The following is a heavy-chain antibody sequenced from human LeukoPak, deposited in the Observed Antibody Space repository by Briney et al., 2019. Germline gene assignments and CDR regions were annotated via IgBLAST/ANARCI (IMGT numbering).Heavy chain of an antibody. CDR3: ARAGSSDFDY. J-gene: IGHJ4*02. CDR2: ISTTCGTT. D-gene: IGHD6-13*01. V-gene: IGHV3-23*01. CDR1: GLTFSSYG. Sequence: PGGTLTLSCAASGLTFSSYGMSWVRQAPGRGLEWVSAISTTCGTTYYADSVRGRFTISRDNSRNTLYLQMNSLRAGDTAVYYCARAGSSDFDYWGQGTLVTVSS.